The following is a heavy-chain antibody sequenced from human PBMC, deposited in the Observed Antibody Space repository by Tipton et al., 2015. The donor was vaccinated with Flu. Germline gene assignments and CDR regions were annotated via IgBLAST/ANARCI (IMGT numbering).Heavy chain of an antibody. CDR2: IYASGST. V-gene: IGHV4-38-2*01. Sequence: TLSLTCAVSGYSISSGYYWGWIRQPPGKGLEWIGRIYASGSTTYNPSLKSRVSMSLDTSKNQFSLKLSSVTAADTAVYYCASTSNYGRRIEPDFDSWGQGTLVTVSS. D-gene: IGHD5-24*01. J-gene: IGHJ4*02. CDR3: ASTSNYGRRIEPDFDS. CDR1: GYSISSGYY.